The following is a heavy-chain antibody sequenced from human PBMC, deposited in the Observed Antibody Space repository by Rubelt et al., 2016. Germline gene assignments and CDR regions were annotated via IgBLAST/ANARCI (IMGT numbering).Heavy chain of an antibody. J-gene: IGHJ4*02. CDR1: GGSFSGYY. D-gene: IGHD3-10*01. CDR3: ARGASPWYYGTNDYYHY. V-gene: IGHV4-34*01. Sequence: QVQLRQWGAGLLKPSETLSVTCAVYGGSFSGYYWSWIRQPPGKGLEWIGDVNHAAVTVYSPSLKSRVTISLDTSKNAFSYGGDSVTAAETGVYYCARGASPWYYGTNDYYHYWGPGSQVVVSS. CDR2: VNHAAVT.